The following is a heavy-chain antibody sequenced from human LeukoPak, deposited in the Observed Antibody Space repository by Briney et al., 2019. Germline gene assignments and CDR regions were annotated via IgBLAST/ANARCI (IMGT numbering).Heavy chain of an antibody. Sequence: GGSLRLSCTASGFTFGDYAMHWVRQAPGKGLEWVAVISYDGSNKYYADSVKGRFTISRDNSKNTLYLQMNSLRAEDTAVYYCARDRVRYCSSTSCYTADYWGQGTLVTVSS. CDR2: ISYDGSNK. J-gene: IGHJ4*02. CDR3: ARDRVRYCSSTSCYTADY. V-gene: IGHV3-30-3*01. CDR1: GFTFGDYA. D-gene: IGHD2-2*02.